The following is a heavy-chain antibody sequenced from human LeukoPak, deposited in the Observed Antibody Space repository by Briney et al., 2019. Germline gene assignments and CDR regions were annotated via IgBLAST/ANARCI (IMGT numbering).Heavy chain of an antibody. J-gene: IGHJ4*02. D-gene: IGHD3-10*01. CDR1: RFTFSSFG. Sequence: GGSLRLSCATSRFTFSSFGLYWVRQAPGKGLEWVSYISSSGSTIYYADSVKGRFAISRDNAKNSLYLQMNSLRAEDTAVYYCARDKYYGSGTFDYWGQGTLVTVSS. V-gene: IGHV3-48*03. CDR2: ISSSGSTI. CDR3: ARDKYYGSGTFDY.